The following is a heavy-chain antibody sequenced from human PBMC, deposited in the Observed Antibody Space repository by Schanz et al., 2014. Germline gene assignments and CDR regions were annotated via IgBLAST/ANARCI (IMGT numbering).Heavy chain of an antibody. CDR1: GFTFSSYA. D-gene: IGHD4-4*01. CDR3: AKDRQTTVNRVGYYYGMDV. CDR2: ISGSGGST. V-gene: IGHV3-23*01. J-gene: IGHJ6*02. Sequence: EVQLLESGGGLVQPGGSLRLSCAVSGFTFSSYAMSWVRQAPGKGLEWVSAISGSGGSTHYADSVKGRFTISRDNSRKTLSLQMNSLRAEDTALYYCAKDRQTTVNRVGYYYGMDVWGQGTTVTVSS.